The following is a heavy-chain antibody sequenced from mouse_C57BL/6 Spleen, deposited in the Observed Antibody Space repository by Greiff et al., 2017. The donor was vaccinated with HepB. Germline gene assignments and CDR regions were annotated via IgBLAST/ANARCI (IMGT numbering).Heavy chain of an antibody. CDR1: GFTFSDYG. CDR2: ISSGSSTI. D-gene: IGHD2-1*01. J-gene: IGHJ2*01. Sequence: EVQGVESGGGLVKPGGSLKLSCAASGFTFSDYGMHWVRQAPEKGLEWVAYISSGSSTIYYADTVKGRFTISRDNAKNTLFLQMTSLRSEDTAMYYCARSLYGNYDYFDYWGQGTTLTVSS. V-gene: IGHV5-17*01. CDR3: ARSLYGNYDYFDY.